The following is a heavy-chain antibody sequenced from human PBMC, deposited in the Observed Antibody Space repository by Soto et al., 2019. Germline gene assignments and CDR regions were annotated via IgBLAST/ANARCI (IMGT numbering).Heavy chain of an antibody. CDR2: ISSSSSYI. J-gene: IGHJ6*02. V-gene: IGHV3-21*01. CDR1: GFTFSSYS. D-gene: IGHD2-15*01. Sequence: EVQLVESGGGLVKPGGSLRLSCAASGFTFSSYSMNWVRQAPGKGLEWVSSISSSSSYIYYADSVKGRFTISRDNAKNSLYLQMNSLRAEDTAVYYCARSLGYCSGGSCYDESYYYYGMDVWGQGTTVTVSS. CDR3: ARSLGYCSGGSCYDESYYYYGMDV.